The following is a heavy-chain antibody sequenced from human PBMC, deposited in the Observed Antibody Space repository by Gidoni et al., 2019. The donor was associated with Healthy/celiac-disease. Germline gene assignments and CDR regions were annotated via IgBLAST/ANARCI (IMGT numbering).Heavy chain of an antibody. J-gene: IGHJ4*02. V-gene: IGHV3-23*01. CDR3: AKDTTVTTSSDFYYFDY. CDR2: ISGSGGST. D-gene: IGHD4-17*01. Sequence: EVQLLESGGGLVQPGGSLRLSCAASGFTFSSYAMSWVRQAPGKGLEWVSAISGSGGSTYYADSVKGRFTISRDNSKNTLYLQMNSLRAEDTAVYYCAKDTTVTTSSDFYYFDYWGQGTLVTVSS. CDR1: GFTFSSYA.